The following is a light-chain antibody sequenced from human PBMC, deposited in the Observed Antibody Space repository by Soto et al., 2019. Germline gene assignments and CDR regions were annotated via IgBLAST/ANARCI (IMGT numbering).Light chain of an antibody. V-gene: IGKV1-33*01. Sequence: DIQMTQSPSSLSASVGDRVTITCRASQDISNYLNWYQQRPGKAPKLLICDASNLERGVPSRFSGTRSGTHFTFAITSLQPEDVATYYCQQSDSLPITFGQGTRLEIK. CDR3: QQSDSLPIT. J-gene: IGKJ5*01. CDR1: QDISNY. CDR2: DAS.